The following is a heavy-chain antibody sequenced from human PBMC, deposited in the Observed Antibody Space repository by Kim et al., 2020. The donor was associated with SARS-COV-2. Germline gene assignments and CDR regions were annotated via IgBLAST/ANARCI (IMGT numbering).Heavy chain of an antibody. Sequence: KGRFTISRDNSKNTLYLQMNSLRAEDTAVYYCAKEGPRITMIVVVTALDYWGQGTLVTVSS. CDR3: AKEGPRITMIVVVTALDY. V-gene: IGHV3-30*02. D-gene: IGHD3-22*01. J-gene: IGHJ4*02.